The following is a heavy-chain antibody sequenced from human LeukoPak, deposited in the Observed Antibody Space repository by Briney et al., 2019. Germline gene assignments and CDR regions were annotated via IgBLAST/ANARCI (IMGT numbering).Heavy chain of an antibody. J-gene: IGHJ3*02. D-gene: IGHD2-15*01. CDR1: GYTFTNYY. CDR3: ARSRGGYCSGGTCIDGFDI. CDR2: INPGGGST. V-gene: IGHV1-46*03. Sequence: ASVKVSCKASGYTFTNYYMHWVRQAPGQGLEWMGIINPGGGSTSYAQKFQGRLTMTTDTSTSTAYMELRSLRSDDTAVYYCARSRGGYCSGGTCIDGFDIWGQGTMVTVSS.